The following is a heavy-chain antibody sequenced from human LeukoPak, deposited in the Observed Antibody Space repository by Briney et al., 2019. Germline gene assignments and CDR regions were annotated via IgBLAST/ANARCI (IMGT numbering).Heavy chain of an antibody. CDR2: TYYRSKWYN. CDR3: ARSRRGSYSVAFDI. CDR1: GDSVSSNSAA. D-gene: IGHD1-26*01. J-gene: IGHJ3*02. Sequence: SQTLSLTCAISGDSVSSNSAAWNWIRQSPSRGLEWVGRTYYRSKWYNDYAVSVKSRITIDPDTSKIRFSLQLNSVTPEDTAVYYCARSRRGSYSVAFDIWGQGTMVTVSS. V-gene: IGHV6-1*01.